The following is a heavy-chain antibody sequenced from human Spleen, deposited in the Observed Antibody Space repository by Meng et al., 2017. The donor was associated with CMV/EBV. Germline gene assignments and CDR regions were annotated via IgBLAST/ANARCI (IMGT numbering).Heavy chain of an antibody. V-gene: IGHV3-11*04. D-gene: IGHD6-6*01. CDR1: GFTFSDYY. J-gene: IGHJ6*02. CDR2: ISSSGSTI. Sequence: GGSLRLSCAASGFTFSDYYMSWIRQAPGKGLEWVSYISSSGSTIYYADSVKGRFTISRDNAKNSLYLQMNSLRAEDTAVYYCARVDGIAARPEGHYYYYGMDVWGQGTTVTVSS. CDR3: ARVDGIAARPEGHYYYYGMDV.